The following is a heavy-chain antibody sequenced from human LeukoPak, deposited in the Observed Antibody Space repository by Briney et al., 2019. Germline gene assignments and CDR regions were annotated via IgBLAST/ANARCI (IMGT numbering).Heavy chain of an antibody. CDR1: GYSFTSYW. V-gene: IGHV5-51*01. CDR3: ARHRYFDY. J-gene: IGHJ4*02. Sequence: GESLKISCKGSGYSFTSYWIAWVRRMPGKGLEWMGIIFPADSDTRYNPSFQGQVTISADKSISTAYLQWSSLKASDTAMYYCARHRYFDYWGQGTLVTVSS. CDR2: IFPADSDT.